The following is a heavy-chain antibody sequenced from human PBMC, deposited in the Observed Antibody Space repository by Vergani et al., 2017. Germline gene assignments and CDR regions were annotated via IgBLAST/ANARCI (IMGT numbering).Heavy chain of an antibody. V-gene: IGHV3-20*04. Sequence: EVQLVESGGGVVRPGGSLRLSCAASGFTFGDYDMNWVRQAPGKGLEWVSRVKLNGDSSVYADSVKGRFTISRDNAKNSLYLQMTSLRADDTAIYYCARGGSGNTYYYDYWGQGALVTVSA. J-gene: IGHJ4*02. D-gene: IGHD3-10*01. CDR1: GFTFGDYD. CDR3: ARGGSGNTYYYDY. CDR2: VKLNGDSS.